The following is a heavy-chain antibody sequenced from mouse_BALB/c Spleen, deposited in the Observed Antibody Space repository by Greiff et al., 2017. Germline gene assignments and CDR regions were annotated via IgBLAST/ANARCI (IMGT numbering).Heavy chain of an antibody. CDR2: IWAGGST. CDR3: ARRDYGSSYEFAY. V-gene: IGHV2-9*02. D-gene: IGHD1-1*01. Sequence: QVQLQQSGPGLVAPSQSLSITCTVSGFSLTSYGVHWVRQPPGKGLEWLGVIWAGGSTNYNSALMSRLSISKDNSKSQVFLKMNSLQTDDTAMYYCARRDYGSSYEFAYWGQGTLVTVSA. J-gene: IGHJ3*01. CDR1: GFSLTSYG.